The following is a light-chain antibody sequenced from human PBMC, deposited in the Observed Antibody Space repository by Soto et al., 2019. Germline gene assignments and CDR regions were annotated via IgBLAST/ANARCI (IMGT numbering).Light chain of an antibody. V-gene: IGKV1-5*01. CDR2: DAS. CDR1: QSISNW. J-gene: IGKJ1*01. CDR3: QQYNSYST. Sequence: DIQMTQSPSTLSTSVEDIVTITCRASQSISNWLAWYQQKPGKAPKLLIYDASSLESGVPSGFSGSGSGTEFTLTISSLQPDDFATYYCQQYNSYSTFGQGTKVEIK.